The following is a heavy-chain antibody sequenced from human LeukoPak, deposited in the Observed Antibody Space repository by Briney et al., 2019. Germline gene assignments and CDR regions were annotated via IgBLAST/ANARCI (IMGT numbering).Heavy chain of an antibody. CDR3: ARSYDFWSGYEKFYFDY. CDR1: GGSISSYY. J-gene: IGHJ4*02. CDR2: IYYSGST. D-gene: IGHD3-3*01. Sequence: SETLSLTCTVSGGSISSYYWSWIRQPPGKGLEWIGYIYYSGSTNYNPSLKSRVTISVDMSKNQFSLKLSSVTAADTAVYYCARSYDFWSGYEKFYFDYWGQGTLVTVSS. V-gene: IGHV4-59*01.